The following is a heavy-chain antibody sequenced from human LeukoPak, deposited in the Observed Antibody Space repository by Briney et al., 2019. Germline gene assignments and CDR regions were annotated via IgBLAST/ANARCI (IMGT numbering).Heavy chain of an antibody. CDR2: VSYDETTK. Sequence: GRSLRLSCAASGFTFSGYAMHWLRQAPGKGLEWVAVVSYDETTKYSADSVKGRFTVSRDNSKNTLYLQMNSLRAEDTALFYCARAGDTRGYFDYWGQGTLVTVSS. CDR1: GFTFSGYA. V-gene: IGHV3-30-3*01. J-gene: IGHJ4*02. D-gene: IGHD2-2*01. CDR3: ARAGDTRGYFDY.